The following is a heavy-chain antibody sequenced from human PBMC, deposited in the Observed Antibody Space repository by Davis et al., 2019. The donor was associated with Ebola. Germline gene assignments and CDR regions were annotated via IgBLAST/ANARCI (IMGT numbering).Heavy chain of an antibody. CDR3: ARDPDTAMASDAFDI. D-gene: IGHD5-18*01. CDR2: ISSSSSTI. V-gene: IGHV3-48*02. J-gene: IGHJ3*02. CDR1: GFTFSSYN. Sequence: GGSQRLSCAASGFTFSSYNMNWVRQAPGKGLEWVSYISSSSSTIYYADSVKGRFTISRDNAKNSLYLQMNSLRDEDTAVYYCARDPDTAMASDAFDIWGQGTMVTVSS.